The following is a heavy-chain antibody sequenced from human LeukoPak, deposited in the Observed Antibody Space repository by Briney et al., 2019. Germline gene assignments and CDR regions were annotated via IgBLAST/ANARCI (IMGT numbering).Heavy chain of an antibody. Sequence: SETLSLTCSVSGDSISSLYWSWVRQPAGEGLEWIGRIYSSGSTNYNPSLKSRAIMSVDTSKNQFSLKLSSVTAADTAVYYCARVGRKYCYGGACFNPLDYWGQGILVTVSS. CDR1: GDSISSLY. J-gene: IGHJ4*02. CDR2: IYSSGST. CDR3: ARVGRKYCYGGACFNPLDY. V-gene: IGHV4-4*07. D-gene: IGHD2-21*02.